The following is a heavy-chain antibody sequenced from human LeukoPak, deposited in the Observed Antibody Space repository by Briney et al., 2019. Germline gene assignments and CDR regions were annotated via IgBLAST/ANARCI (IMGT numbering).Heavy chain of an antibody. CDR3: AKDSVIRGVIILALDAFDI. Sequence: PGRSLRLSCAASGFTFDDYAMHWVRQAPGKGLEWVSGISWNSGSIGYADSVKGRFTISRDNAKNSLYLQMNSLRAEDTAWYYCAKDSVIRGVIILALDAFDIWGQGTMVTVSS. D-gene: IGHD3-10*01. V-gene: IGHV3-9*01. J-gene: IGHJ3*02. CDR2: ISWNSGSI. CDR1: GFTFDDYA.